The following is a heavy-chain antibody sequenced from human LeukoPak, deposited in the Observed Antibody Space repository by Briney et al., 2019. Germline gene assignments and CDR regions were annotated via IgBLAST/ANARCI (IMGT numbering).Heavy chain of an antibody. CDR2: IKRDGTTT. D-gene: IGHD4-17*01. J-gene: IGHJ4*02. CDR3: TRSDEYNYGNFDY. CDR1: GFTFSSYW. V-gene: IGHV3-74*01. Sequence: GGSLRLSCAASGFTFSSYWIHWARQAPGKGLAWVARIKRDGTTTNYADSVKGRFTLSRDNAQNTVHLQMNSLRAEDTAVYYCTRSDEYNYGNFDYWGQGTLVTVSS.